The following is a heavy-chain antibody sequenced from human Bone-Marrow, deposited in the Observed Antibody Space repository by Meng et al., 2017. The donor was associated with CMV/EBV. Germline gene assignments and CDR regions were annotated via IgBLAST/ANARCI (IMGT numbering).Heavy chain of an antibody. CDR3: ARRSDFWSGYWENYFDY. CDR2: IYDSGTT. Sequence: SETLSLTCTVSGGPISSYYWSWIRQPPGKGLEWIGYIYDSGTTNYNPSLKSRVTISVDTSKNQFSLKLSSVTAADTAVYYCARRSDFWSGYWENYFDYWGQGTLVTVSS. J-gene: IGHJ4*02. V-gene: IGHV4-59*01. CDR1: GGPISSYY. D-gene: IGHD3-3*01.